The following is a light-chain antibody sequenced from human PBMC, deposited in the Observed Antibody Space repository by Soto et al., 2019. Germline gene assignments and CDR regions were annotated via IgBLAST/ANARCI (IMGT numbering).Light chain of an antibody. CDR3: QQSYTTPYT. J-gene: IGKJ2*01. CDR1: QSINND. Sequence: DIQMTQSPSSLSASVGDRVTVTCRASQSINNDLNWYQQKPGKAPKLLIYSVSSFRGGVPSSFSGSGSGTDFTLTISSLQPEDFSTYYCQQSYTTPYTFGQGTRLEIK. V-gene: IGKV1-39*01. CDR2: SVS.